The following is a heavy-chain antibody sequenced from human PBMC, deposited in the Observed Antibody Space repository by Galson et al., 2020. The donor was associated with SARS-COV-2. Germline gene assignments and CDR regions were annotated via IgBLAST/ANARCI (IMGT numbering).Heavy chain of an antibody. V-gene: IGHV3-30-3*01. CDR1: GFTFSSYA. J-gene: IGHJ4*02. CDR3: ARAPGHSFDY. CDR2: ISYDGSNK. D-gene: IGHD3-10*01. Sequence: TGGSLRLSCAASGFTFSSYAMHWVRQAPGKGLEWVAVISYDGSNKYYADSVKGRFTISRDNSKNTLYLQMNSLRAEDTAVYYCARAPGHSFDYWGQGTLVTVSS.